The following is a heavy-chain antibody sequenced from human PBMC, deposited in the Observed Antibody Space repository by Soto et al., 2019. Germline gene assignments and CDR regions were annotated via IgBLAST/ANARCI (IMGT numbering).Heavy chain of an antibody. D-gene: IGHD4-17*01. CDR3: ARHDYCDHDY. V-gene: IGHV5-51*01. J-gene: IGHJ4*02. CDR2: IYPGDSDI. CDR1: GYSFTSYW. Sequence: GESLKISCQGSGYSFTSYWIAWVRQVPGKGLELMGVIYPGDSDIRYSPSFQGQVTISADKSISTAYLQWSSLKASDTAMYYCARHDYCDHDYWGQGTLVTVSS.